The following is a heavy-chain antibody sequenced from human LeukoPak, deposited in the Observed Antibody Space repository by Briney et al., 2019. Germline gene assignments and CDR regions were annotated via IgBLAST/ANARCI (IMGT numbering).Heavy chain of an antibody. V-gene: IGHV1-69*05. CDR2: IIPIFGTA. CDR1: GGTFSSYA. D-gene: IGHD3-16*02. Sequence: SVKVSCEASGGTFSSYAISWVRQAPGQGPEWMGRIIPIFGTANYAQKFQGRVTITTDESTRTAYMELSSLRSEDTAVYYCARDRGDYVWGSYRYTLDYWGQGTLVTVSS. CDR3: ARDRGDYVWGSYRYTLDY. J-gene: IGHJ4*02.